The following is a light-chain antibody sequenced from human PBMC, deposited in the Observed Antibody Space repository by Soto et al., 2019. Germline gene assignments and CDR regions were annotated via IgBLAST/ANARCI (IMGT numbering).Light chain of an antibody. CDR1: KLGDRY. V-gene: IGLV3-1*01. CDR3: QAWDSSVV. CDR2: QDN. Sequence: SYELTQPPSVSVSPGQTVSITCSGDKLGDRYACWYQQKPGQSPVLVIYQDNKRPSGIPERFSGSNSGNTATLTISGTQAMDEADYYCQAWDSSVVFGGGTKLTVL. J-gene: IGLJ2*01.